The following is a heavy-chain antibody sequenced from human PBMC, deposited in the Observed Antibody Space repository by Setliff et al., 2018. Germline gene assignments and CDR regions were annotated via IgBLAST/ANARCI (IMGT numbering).Heavy chain of an antibody. D-gene: IGHD1-1*01. V-gene: IGHV4-34*01. Sequence: SETLSLTCTVYGGSLSNYYWSWIRQPPGKGLEWIVEINHSGSTNYNPSLKGRVTISVDTSKKQFSLTLTSVTAADTALYYCRQAVVGRDVFDIWGQGTVVTVSS. CDR2: INHSGST. CDR3: RQAVVGRDVFDI. CDR1: GGSLSNYY. J-gene: IGHJ3*02.